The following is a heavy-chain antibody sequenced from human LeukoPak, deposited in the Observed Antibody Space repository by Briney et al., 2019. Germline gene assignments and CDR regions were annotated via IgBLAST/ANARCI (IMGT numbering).Heavy chain of an antibody. CDR2: ITPLFGTA. CDR3: AREAPGELRYFDR. Sequence: GASVKVSCKASGGTFSKYTISWVRQRPGQGLEWMGGITPLFGTANYAQKFQGRVTITADESTSTAYMELSSLRSEDTAVYYCAREAPGELRYFDRWGQGTLVTASS. D-gene: IGHD3-9*01. V-gene: IGHV1-69*13. J-gene: IGHJ4*02. CDR1: GGTFSKYT.